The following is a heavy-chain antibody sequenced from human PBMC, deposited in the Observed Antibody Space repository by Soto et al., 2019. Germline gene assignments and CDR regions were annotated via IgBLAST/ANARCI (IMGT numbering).Heavy chain of an antibody. J-gene: IGHJ6*02. CDR3: ATDFWSGYPPFKFDGMDV. D-gene: IGHD3-3*01. V-gene: IGHV3-30-3*01. CDR2: ISYDGSNK. CDR1: GFAFSSYA. Sequence: GGSLRLSCAASGFAFSSYAMHWVRQAPGKGLEWVAVISYDGSNKYYADSVKGRFTISRDNSKNTLYLQMNSLRAEDTAVYYCATDFWSGYPPFKFDGMDVWGQGTTVTVSS.